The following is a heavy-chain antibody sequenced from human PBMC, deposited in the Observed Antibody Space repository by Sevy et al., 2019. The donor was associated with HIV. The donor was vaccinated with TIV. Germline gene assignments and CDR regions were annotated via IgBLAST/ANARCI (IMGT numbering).Heavy chain of an antibody. D-gene: IGHD3-22*01. CDR3: AKDIAIVVGDAFDL. V-gene: IGHV3-11*05. Sequence: GGSLRLSCAASGFTFSDYYMSWIRQAPGKGLEWVSYISGISTYTNYADSVKGRFTISRDNSKNTLYLQMNSLRADDTAVYYCAKDIAIVVGDAFDLWGQGTLVTVSS. CDR1: GFTFSDYY. CDR2: ISGISTYT. J-gene: IGHJ3*01.